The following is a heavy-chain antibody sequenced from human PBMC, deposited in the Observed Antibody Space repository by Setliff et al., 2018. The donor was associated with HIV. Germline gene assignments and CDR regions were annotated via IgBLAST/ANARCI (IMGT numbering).Heavy chain of an antibody. Sequence: GGSLRLSCVASRFTFNDYWMSWVRQAPGKGLEWVADIDRDGSETNYVDSVKGRFTIFRDNAKSSMYLQMNSLRAEDTAIYYCASFFGDYGYWGHGTQVTVSS. CDR1: RFTFNDYW. J-gene: IGHJ4*01. V-gene: IGHV3-7*01. D-gene: IGHD3-10*01. CDR2: IDRDGSET. CDR3: ASFFGDYGY.